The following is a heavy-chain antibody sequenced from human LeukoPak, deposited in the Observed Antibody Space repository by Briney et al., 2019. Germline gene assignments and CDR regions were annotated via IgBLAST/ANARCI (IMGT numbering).Heavy chain of an antibody. CDR1: GYTFTSYY. V-gene: IGHV1-46*01. Sequence: ASVKVSCKASGYTFTSYYMHWVRQAPGQGLEWMGIINPSGGSTSYAQKFQGRVTITADKSTSTAYMELSSLRSEDTAVYYCARDSYYCDSSGYKAAFDIWGQGTMVTVSS. J-gene: IGHJ3*02. CDR2: INPSGGST. CDR3: ARDSYYCDSSGYKAAFDI. D-gene: IGHD3-22*01.